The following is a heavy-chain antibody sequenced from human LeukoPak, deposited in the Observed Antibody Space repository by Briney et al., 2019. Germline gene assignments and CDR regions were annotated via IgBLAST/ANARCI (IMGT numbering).Heavy chain of an antibody. Sequence: PARSLRLSCAASGFTFDDYAMNWVRQPPGKGLEWVSGISWNSGSIGYADSVKGRFTISRDNAKNSLYLQMNSLRAEDTALYYCAKRGDLWYFDYWGQGTLVTVSS. CDR1: GFTFDDYA. V-gene: IGHV3-9*01. D-gene: IGHD2-21*02. CDR2: ISWNSGSI. J-gene: IGHJ4*02. CDR3: AKRGDLWYFDY.